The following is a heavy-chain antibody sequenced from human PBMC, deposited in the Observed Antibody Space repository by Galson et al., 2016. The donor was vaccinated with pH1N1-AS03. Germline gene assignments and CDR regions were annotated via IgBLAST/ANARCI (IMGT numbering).Heavy chain of an antibody. Sequence: SLRLSCAVSGFTFSNYWMLWVRQAPGKGLEWLANIDQGGSVQRYVDSVKGRFTISRDNAKNSLFLQMNSLRAEDTAVYYCARSTSGRLCDDWGQGTLVTVSS. V-gene: IGHV3-7*03. CDR3: ARSTSGRLCDD. D-gene: IGHD3-10*01. J-gene: IGHJ4*02. CDR1: GFTFSNYW. CDR2: IDQGGSVQ.